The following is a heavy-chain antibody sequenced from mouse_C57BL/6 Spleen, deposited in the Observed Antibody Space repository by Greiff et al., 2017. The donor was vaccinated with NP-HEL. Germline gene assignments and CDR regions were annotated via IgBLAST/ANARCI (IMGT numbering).Heavy chain of an antibody. D-gene: IGHD3-2*02. CDR1: GYTFTSYW. Sequence: QVQLQQSGTELVKPGASVKLSCKASGYTFTSYWMHWVKQRPGQGLEWIGNINPSNGGTNYNEKFKSKATLTVDKSSSTAYMQLSSLTSEDSAVYYCAREGGAAQAMDYWGQGTSVTVSS. CDR3: AREGGAAQAMDY. CDR2: INPSNGGT. V-gene: IGHV1-53*01. J-gene: IGHJ4*01.